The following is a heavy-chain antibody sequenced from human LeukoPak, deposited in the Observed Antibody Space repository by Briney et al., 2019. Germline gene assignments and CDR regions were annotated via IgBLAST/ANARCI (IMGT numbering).Heavy chain of an antibody. CDR2: IYHTGST. J-gene: IGHJ4*02. CDR1: GGSISSYY. Sequence: SETLSLTCTVSGGSISSYYWSWIRQPPGKGLEWIGYIYHTGSTSYNPSLKSRVTISVDTSKNQFSLKLSSVTAADTAVYYCARGLNRNDCGDYGYWGQGTLVTVSS. V-gene: IGHV4-59*01. CDR3: ARGLNRNDCGDYGY. D-gene: IGHD2-21*02.